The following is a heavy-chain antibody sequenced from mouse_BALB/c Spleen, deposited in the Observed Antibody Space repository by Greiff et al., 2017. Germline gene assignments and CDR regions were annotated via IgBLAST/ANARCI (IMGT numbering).Heavy chain of an antibody. Sequence: QVQLQQPGAELVKPGASVKMSCKASGYTFTSYNMHWVKQTPGQGLEWIGAIYPGNGDTSYNQKFKGKATLTADKSSSTAYMQLSSLTSEDSAVYYCAREEGLYGNYGNFDVWGAGTTVTVSS. J-gene: IGHJ1*01. V-gene: IGHV1-12*01. CDR1: GYTFTSYN. CDR3: AREEGLYGNYGNFDV. CDR2: IYPGNGDT. D-gene: IGHD2-1*01.